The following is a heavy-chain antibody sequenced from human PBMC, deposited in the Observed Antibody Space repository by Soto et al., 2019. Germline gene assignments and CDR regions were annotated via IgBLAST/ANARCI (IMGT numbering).Heavy chain of an antibody. V-gene: IGHV3-21*01. D-gene: IGHD3-3*01. CDR3: ARDLGYDFWSGYEYYGMDV. Sequence: GGSLRLSCAASGFTFSSYSMNWVRQAPGKGLEWVSSISSSSSYIYYADSVKGRFTISRDNAKNPLYLQMNSLRAEDTAVYYCARDLGYDFWSGYEYYGMDVWGQGTTVTVSS. J-gene: IGHJ6*02. CDR1: GFTFSSYS. CDR2: ISSSSSYI.